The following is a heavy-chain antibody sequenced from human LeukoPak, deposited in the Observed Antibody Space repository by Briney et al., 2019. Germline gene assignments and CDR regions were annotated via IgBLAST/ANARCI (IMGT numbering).Heavy chain of an antibody. CDR3: ARAQQWGNCFDP. CDR1: GYTITTYG. V-gene: IGHV1-18*01. CDR2: ISAHNANT. Sequence: GASVKVSCKSFGYTITTYGIAWVRQAPGQGLEWMGWISAHNANTIYAQQFQGRVTMTTDTSTSSAYMELSRLRSDDTAMYYCARAQQWGNCFDPWGQGTLVTVSS. J-gene: IGHJ5*02. D-gene: IGHD1-26*01.